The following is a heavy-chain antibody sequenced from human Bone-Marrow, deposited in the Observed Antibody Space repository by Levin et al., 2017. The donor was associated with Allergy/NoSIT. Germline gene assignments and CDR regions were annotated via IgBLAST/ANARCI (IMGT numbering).Heavy chain of an antibody. CDR1: GFTFRSFA. D-gene: IGHD6-19*01. V-gene: IGHV3-23*01. J-gene: IGHJ4*02. CDR3: ARIAFSTASGWYYFDS. Sequence: PGGSLRLSCATSGFTFRSFAMAWVRQAPGKGLEWVSGINDWDSTAHYADSVKGRFTISRDNSQSTLYLHLNSLTADDTAVYYCARIAFSTASGWYYFDSWGQGTLVTVSA. CDR2: INDWDSTA.